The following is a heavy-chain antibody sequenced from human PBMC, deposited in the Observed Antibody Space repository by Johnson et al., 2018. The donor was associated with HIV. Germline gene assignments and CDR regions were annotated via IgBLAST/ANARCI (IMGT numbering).Heavy chain of an antibody. J-gene: IGHJ3*02. CDR2: IKQDGSEK. CDR3: ARDGWIAVAGPTQGCAFDI. V-gene: IGHV3-7*01. D-gene: IGHD6-19*01. CDR1: GFTFSSYW. Sequence: VQLVESGGGFVQPGGSLRLSCAASGFTFSSYWMSWVRQAPGKGLEWVANIKQDGSEKYYVDSVKGRFTISRDNAKNSLYLQMNSLRAEDTAVYYCARDGWIAVAGPTQGCAFDIWGQGTMVTVSS.